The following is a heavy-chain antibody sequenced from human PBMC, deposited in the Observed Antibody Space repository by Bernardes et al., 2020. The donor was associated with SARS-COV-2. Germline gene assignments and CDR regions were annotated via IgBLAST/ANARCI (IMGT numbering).Heavy chain of an antibody. CDR3: AKRRAGDGHDFDY. CDR2: IGSGGTDT. Sequence: GWSLRRSCAASGFTFPSYAMTWVRQAPGKGLEWVSAIGSGGTDTYYPDSVKGRFTISRDNSKNTLYLQMNSLRVEDTAVYYCAKRRAGDGHDFDYWGQGTLVTVSS. J-gene: IGHJ4*02. V-gene: IGHV3-23*01. CDR1: GFTFPSYA.